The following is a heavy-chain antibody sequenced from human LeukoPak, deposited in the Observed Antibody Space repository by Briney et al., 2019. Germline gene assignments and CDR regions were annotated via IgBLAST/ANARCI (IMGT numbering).Heavy chain of an antibody. V-gene: IGHV4-31*03. Sequence: SETLSLTCTVSGGSISSGGYYWSWIRQHPGKGLEWIGYIYYSGSTYYNPSLKSRVTISVDTSKNQFSLKLSSVTAADTAVYYCARDFKGAFDIWGQGTMVTVSS. J-gene: IGHJ3*02. CDR2: IYYSGST. CDR1: GGSISSGGYY. CDR3: ARDFKGAFDI.